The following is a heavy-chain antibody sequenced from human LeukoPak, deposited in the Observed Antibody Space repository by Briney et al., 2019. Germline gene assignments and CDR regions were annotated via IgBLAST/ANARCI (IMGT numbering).Heavy chain of an antibody. Sequence: GGSLRLSCAASGFTFSSYAMHWVRQAPGKGLEWVAVISYDGSNKYYADSVKGRFTISRDNSKNTLYLQMNSLRAEDTAVYYCANAQLWFNHLDYWGQGTLVTVSS. CDR3: ANAQLWFNHLDY. CDR2: ISYDGSNK. J-gene: IGHJ4*02. CDR1: GFTFSSYA. V-gene: IGHV3-30-3*01. D-gene: IGHD5-18*01.